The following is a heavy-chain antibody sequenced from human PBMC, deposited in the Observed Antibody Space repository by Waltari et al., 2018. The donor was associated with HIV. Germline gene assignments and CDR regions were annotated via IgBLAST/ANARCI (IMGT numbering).Heavy chain of an antibody. V-gene: IGHV4-34*01. D-gene: IGHD3-10*01. CDR2: INHSGST. J-gene: IGHJ4*02. Sequence: QVQLQQWGAGLLKPSETLSLTCAVYGGSFSGYYWSWIRQPPGTGLAWIGEINHSGSTNYNPSLKSRVTISVDTSKNQFSLKLSSVTAADTAVYYCARDRKNDYYGSGSYYNPLPVDYWGQGTLVTVSS. CDR1: GGSFSGYY. CDR3: ARDRKNDYYGSGSYYNPLPVDY.